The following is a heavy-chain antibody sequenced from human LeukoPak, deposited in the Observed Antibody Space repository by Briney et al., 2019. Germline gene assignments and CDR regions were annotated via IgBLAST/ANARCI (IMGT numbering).Heavy chain of an antibody. J-gene: IGHJ4*02. V-gene: IGHV3-7*03. CDR3: ARDERWIQFNY. Sequence: GGSLRLSCAASEFTFSRYWMTWVRQAPGRGLEWVGNIKEDGSQDYYADSVKGRFTISRDNSKNTLYLHMNSLRAEDTAIYYCARDERWIQFNYWGQGTLVTVSS. D-gene: IGHD5-18*01. CDR2: IKEDGSQD. CDR1: EFTFSRYW.